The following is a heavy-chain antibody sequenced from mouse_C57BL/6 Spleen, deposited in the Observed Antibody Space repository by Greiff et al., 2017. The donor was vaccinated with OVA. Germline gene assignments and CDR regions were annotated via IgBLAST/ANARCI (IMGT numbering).Heavy chain of an antibody. CDR1: GYTFTSYW. Sequence: QVQLQQPGAELVKPGASVKLSCKASGYTFTSYWMQWVKQRPGQGLEWIGEIDPSASYTNYNQKFKGKATLTVDTSSSTAYMQLSSLTSEDSAVYYCATVLRSSYFDYWGQGTTLTVSS. D-gene: IGHD1-1*01. V-gene: IGHV1-50*01. CDR3: ATVLRSSYFDY. CDR2: IDPSASYT. J-gene: IGHJ2*01.